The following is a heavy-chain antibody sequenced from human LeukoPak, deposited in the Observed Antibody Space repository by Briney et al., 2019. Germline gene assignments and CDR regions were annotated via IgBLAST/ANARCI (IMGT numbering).Heavy chain of an antibody. V-gene: IGHV4-39*07. CDR3: ASTDISKIGFNYYGMDV. CDR2: IYYSGGT. D-gene: IGHD3-9*01. J-gene: IGHJ6*02. Sequence: PSETLSLTCTVSGGSISSSSYYWGWIRQPPGKGLEWIGSIYYSGGTYYNPSLKSRVTISVDTSKNQFSLKLSSVTAADTAVYYCASTDISKIGFNYYGMDVWGQGTTVTVSS. CDR1: GGSISSSSYY.